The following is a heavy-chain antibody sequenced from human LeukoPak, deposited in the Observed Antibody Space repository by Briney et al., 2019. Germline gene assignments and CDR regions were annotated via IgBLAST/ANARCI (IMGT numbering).Heavy chain of an antibody. V-gene: IGHV1-2*02. Sequence: GASVKVSCKASGYTFTGYYIHWVRQAPGQGLEWMGWINPNSGGTNYAQNFQGRVTMTRDTSISTAYMELSSLRSDDTAVYYCAREAWGQQSAWGQGTLVTVSS. CDR3: AREAWGQQSA. CDR1: GYTFTGYY. D-gene: IGHD6-13*01. J-gene: IGHJ5*02. CDR2: INPNSGGT.